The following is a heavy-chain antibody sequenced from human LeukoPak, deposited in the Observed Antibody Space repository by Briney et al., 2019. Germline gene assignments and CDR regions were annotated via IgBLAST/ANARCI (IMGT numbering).Heavy chain of an antibody. J-gene: IGHJ4*02. CDR3: ARQDYYDSSNVDY. CDR2: IYPGDSDT. CDR1: GYSFTSYW. Sequence: GASLKICSKGAGYSFTSYWIGWVRQIAGKGVEWMGIIYPGDSDTRYSPSFQGQVTISADKSISTAYLQWSSLKASDTAMYYCARQDYYDSSNVDYWGQGTLVTVSS. V-gene: IGHV5-51*01. D-gene: IGHD3-22*01.